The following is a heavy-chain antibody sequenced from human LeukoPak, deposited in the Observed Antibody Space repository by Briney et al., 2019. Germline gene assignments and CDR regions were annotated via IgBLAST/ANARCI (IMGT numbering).Heavy chain of an antibody. CDR3: ARTMIKMGATTQRLDY. J-gene: IGHJ4*02. CDR1: GFTFSSYG. CDR2: IRYDGSNK. D-gene: IGHD1-26*01. V-gene: IGHV3-30*02. Sequence: GGSLRLSCAASGFTFSSYGMHWVRQAPGKGLEWVAFIRYDGSNKYYADSVKGRFTISRDNSKNTLYLQMNSLRAEDTAVYYCARTMIKMGATTQRLDYWGQGTLVTVSS.